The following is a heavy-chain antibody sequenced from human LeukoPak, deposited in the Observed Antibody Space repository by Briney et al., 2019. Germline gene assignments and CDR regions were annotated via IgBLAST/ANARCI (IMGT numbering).Heavy chain of an antibody. CDR2: INSDGSST. V-gene: IGHV3-74*01. Sequence: GGSLRLSCAASGFTFSSYWMHWVRQAPGKGLVWVSRINSDGSSTSYADSVKGRFTISRDNAKSTLYLQMNSLRAEDTAVYYCARDSGDGYNGELLHWGQGTLVTVSS. CDR3: ARDSGDGYNGELLH. D-gene: IGHD5-24*01. CDR1: GFTFSSYW. J-gene: IGHJ4*02.